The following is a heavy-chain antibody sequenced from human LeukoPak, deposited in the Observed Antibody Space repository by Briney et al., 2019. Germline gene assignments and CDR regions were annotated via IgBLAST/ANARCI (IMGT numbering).Heavy chain of an antibody. CDR1: GDSMTSSSYY. V-gene: IGHV4-61*05. CDR2: IYYTGST. D-gene: IGHD4-23*01. J-gene: IGHJ3*02. CDR3: ARVGNTVDAFDI. Sequence: SETLSLTCTVSGDSMTSSSYYWGWIRQPPGKGLEWIGYIYYTGSTDYNPSLKSRVTISVDTSKNQFSLKLSSVTAADTAVYYCARVGNTVDAFDIWGQGTMVTVSS.